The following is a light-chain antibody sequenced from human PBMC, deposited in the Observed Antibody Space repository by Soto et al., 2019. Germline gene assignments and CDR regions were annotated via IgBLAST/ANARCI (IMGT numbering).Light chain of an antibody. J-gene: IGKJ1*01. V-gene: IGKV3-15*01. CDR2: GAS. Sequence: EIVMTQSPATLSVSPGERATLSCRASQSVSSNLAWYQQKPGQAPRLLIYGASTRATGIPARFSGSGSGTDFTLTISRLEPEDFAVYYCQRYGDSASWTFGQGTKVEIK. CDR1: QSVSSN. CDR3: QRYGDSASWT.